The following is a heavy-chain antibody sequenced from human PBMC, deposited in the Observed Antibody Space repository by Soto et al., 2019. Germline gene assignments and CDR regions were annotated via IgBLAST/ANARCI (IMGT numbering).Heavy chain of an antibody. Sequence: LQLQESGPGLVKPSETLSLTCTVSGGSISNSDYFWAWMRQPPGKGLEWVGTISHTGSPRYNPSLQCRVTISVDTSKNQFSLRLPSVTAADTAVFYCASQLESTTYFDYWGRGTLVTVSS. CDR1: GGSISNSDYF. D-gene: IGHD1-1*01. V-gene: IGHV4-39*01. J-gene: IGHJ4*02. CDR2: ISHTGSP. CDR3: ASQLESTTYFDY.